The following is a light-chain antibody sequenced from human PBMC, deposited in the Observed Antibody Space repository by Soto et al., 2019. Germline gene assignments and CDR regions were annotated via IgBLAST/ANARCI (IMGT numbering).Light chain of an antibody. Sequence: EIVLTQSPGTLSLSPGERATLSCRASKSVSNNYLAWYQQKPGQAPRLLIYGASNRATGIPDRFSGSGSGTDFTLTISRLEPEDFTVYYWQQYGSSGTFGQGTKVEIK. V-gene: IGKV3-20*01. CDR2: GAS. J-gene: IGKJ1*01. CDR1: KSVSNNY. CDR3: QQYGSSGT.